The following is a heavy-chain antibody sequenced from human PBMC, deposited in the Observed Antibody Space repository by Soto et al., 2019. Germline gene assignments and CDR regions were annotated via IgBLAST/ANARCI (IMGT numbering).Heavy chain of an antibody. D-gene: IGHD2-2*01. V-gene: IGHV1-69*01. CDR2: IIPIFGTA. Sequence: QVQLVQSGAEVKKPGSSVKVSCKASGGTFSSYAISWVRQAPGQGLEWMGGIIPIFGTANYARKFQGRVTITADESTSTAYMELSSLRSEDTAVYYCARCGVVPAAEGTYYYYGMDVWGQGTTVTVSS. CDR3: ARCGVVPAAEGTYYYYGMDV. J-gene: IGHJ6*02. CDR1: GGTFSSYA.